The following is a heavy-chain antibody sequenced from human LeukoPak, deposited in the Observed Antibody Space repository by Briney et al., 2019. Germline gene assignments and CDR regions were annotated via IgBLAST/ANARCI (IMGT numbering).Heavy chain of an antibody. J-gene: IGHJ5*02. CDR1: GYTFTSYY. Sequence: ASVKVSCKASGYTFTSYYMHWVRQPPGQGLEWMGWMNPNSGNTGYAQKFQGRVTMTRNTSISTAYMELSSLRSEDTAVYYCAIITYYYDSSGYYHWGQGTLVTVSS. CDR2: MNPNSGNT. V-gene: IGHV1-8*02. CDR3: AIITYYYDSSGYYH. D-gene: IGHD3-22*01.